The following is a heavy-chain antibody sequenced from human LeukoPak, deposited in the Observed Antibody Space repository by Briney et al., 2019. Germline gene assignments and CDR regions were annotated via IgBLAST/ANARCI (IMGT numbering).Heavy chain of an antibody. V-gene: IGHV4-59*01. CDR3: ARAPYSSSQLNFDY. CDR1: GGSMSSNY. CDR2: IFYTGST. Sequence: SETLSLTCTVSGGSMSSNYWSWIRQSPGKGLEWIGHIFYTGSTKYNPSLKSRVSMSVDMSKNQFSLKVTSAIAADTAVYYCARAPYSSSQLNFDYWGQGTLVTVSS. D-gene: IGHD6-13*01. J-gene: IGHJ4*02.